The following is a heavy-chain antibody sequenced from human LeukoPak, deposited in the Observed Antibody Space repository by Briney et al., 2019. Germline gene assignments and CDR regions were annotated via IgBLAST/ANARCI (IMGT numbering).Heavy chain of an antibody. D-gene: IGHD3-10*01. J-gene: IGHJ4*02. Sequence: ASVKVSCKASGDTFTGYYMHWARQAPGQGLEWMGWINPNSGGTNYAQKFQGRVTMTRDTSISTAYMELSRLRSDDTAVYYCASGAGFGELFQFDYWGQGTLVTVSS. CDR3: ASGAGFGELFQFDY. V-gene: IGHV1-2*02. CDR2: INPNSGGT. CDR1: GDTFTGYY.